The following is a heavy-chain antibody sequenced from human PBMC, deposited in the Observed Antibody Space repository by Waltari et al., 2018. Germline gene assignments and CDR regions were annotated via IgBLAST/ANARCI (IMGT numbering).Heavy chain of an antibody. CDR3: ARDRGRGLYLDS. CDR1: GDSVSNNYW. Sequence: QLQLQQSGPGLVKPSESLFLSCAVSGDSVSNNYWWSWVRQPPGKGLAWIGKIHGTGKTNYNPSLESRVTVSMDTSNNQFSLRVTSPTAADTAVYFCARDRGRGLYLDSWGQGTLVTVS. J-gene: IGHJ4*02. D-gene: IGHD1-26*01. V-gene: IGHV4-4*02. CDR2: IHGTGKT.